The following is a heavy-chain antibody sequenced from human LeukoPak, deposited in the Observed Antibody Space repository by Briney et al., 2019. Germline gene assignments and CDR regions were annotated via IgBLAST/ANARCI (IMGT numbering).Heavy chain of an antibody. CDR3: ARGAAVVDTARDFDY. CDR1: GGSFSGYY. CDR2: INHSGST. D-gene: IGHD3-22*01. Sequence: PSETLSLTCAVYGGSFSGYYWSWIRQPPGKGLEWIGEINHSGSTNYNPSLKSRVTISVDTSKNQFSLKLSSVTAADTAVYYCARGAAVVDTARDFDYWGQGTLVTVSS. V-gene: IGHV4-34*01. J-gene: IGHJ4*02.